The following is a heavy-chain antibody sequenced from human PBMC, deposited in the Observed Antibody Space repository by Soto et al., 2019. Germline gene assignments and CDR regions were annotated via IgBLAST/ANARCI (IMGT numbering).Heavy chain of an antibody. Sequence: GGSLRLSCAASGFTFSNAWMNWVRQAPGKGLEWVGRIKSKTDGGTTDYAAPVKGRFTISRDDSKNTLYLQMNSLKTEDTAVYYCTTFHSWYDAEFDYWGQGTLVTVSS. CDR2: IKSKTDGGTT. V-gene: IGHV3-15*07. J-gene: IGHJ4*02. D-gene: IGHD6-13*01. CDR3: TTFHSWYDAEFDY. CDR1: GFTFSNAW.